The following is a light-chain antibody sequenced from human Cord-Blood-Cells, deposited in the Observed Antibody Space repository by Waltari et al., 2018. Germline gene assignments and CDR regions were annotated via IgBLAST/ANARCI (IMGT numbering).Light chain of an antibody. CDR2: WAS. Sequence: DIVLTQSPDSLAVSLGERATINCKSSQSVLYSTNNKNYLTWYQQKPGQPPKLLIYWASTRESGVPDRFSGSGYGTDFTLTISSLQAEDLAVYYCQQYYSAPLTFGPGTKVDIK. CDR1: QSVLYSTNNKNY. CDR3: QQYYSAPLT. V-gene: IGKV4-1*01. J-gene: IGKJ3*01.